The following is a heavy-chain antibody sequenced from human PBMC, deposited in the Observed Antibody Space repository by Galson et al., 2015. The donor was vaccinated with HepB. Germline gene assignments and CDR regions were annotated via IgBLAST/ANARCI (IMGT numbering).Heavy chain of an antibody. CDR1: GFTFSSYA. J-gene: IGHJ4*02. D-gene: IGHD6-13*01. Sequence: SLRLSCAASGFTFSSYAMHWVRQAPGKGLEWVAVISYDGSNKYYADSVKGRFTISRDNSKNTLYLQMNSLRAEDTAVYYCARPYSSSPNGYWGQGTLVTVSS. V-gene: IGHV3-30-3*01. CDR3: ARPYSSSPNGY. CDR2: ISYDGSNK.